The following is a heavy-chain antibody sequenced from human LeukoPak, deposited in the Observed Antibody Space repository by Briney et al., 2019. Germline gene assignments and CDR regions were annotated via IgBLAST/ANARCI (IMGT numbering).Heavy chain of an antibody. Sequence: GGSLRLSCAASTFTFNNYNMNWVRQAPGKGLEWVSSISSSSDYIYYADSVKGRFTISRDNAKNSLYLQMNSLRAEDTAVCYCAREVKRESFLGRKYSYYYMDVWGKGTTVTVSS. J-gene: IGHJ6*03. D-gene: IGHD3-10*01. CDR1: TFTFNNYN. CDR2: ISSSSDYI. V-gene: IGHV3-21*01. CDR3: AREVKRESFLGRKYSYYYMDV.